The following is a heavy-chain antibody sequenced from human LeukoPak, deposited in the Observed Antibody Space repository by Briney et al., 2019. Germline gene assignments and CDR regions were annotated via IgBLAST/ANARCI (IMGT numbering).Heavy chain of an antibody. D-gene: IGHD3-16*01. J-gene: IGHJ4*02. V-gene: IGHV3-7*01. CDR3: TRGGRLHPQSPY. CDR1: GFSFSTYW. CDR2: IKQDGSDI. Sequence: GGSLRLSCAASGFSFSTYWMSWVRQAPGKGLEWVANIKQDGSDIYYVDSVKGRFIISRDNAKNSLYLQMSSLRAEDTAVYYCTRGGRLHPQSPYWGQGTLVTVSS.